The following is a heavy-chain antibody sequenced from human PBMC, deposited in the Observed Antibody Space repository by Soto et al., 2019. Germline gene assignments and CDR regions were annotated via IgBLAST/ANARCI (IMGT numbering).Heavy chain of an antibody. CDR1: GGSISSYY. Sequence: PSETLSLTCTVSGGSISSYYWSWIRQPPGKGLEWIGYIYYSGSTNYNPSLKSRVTISVDTSKNQFSLKLSSVTAADTAVYYCARQRGRDVEMATILAFDIWGQGTMVTVS. V-gene: IGHV4-59*01. D-gene: IGHD5-12*01. CDR2: IYYSGST. J-gene: IGHJ3*02. CDR3: ARQRGRDVEMATILAFDI.